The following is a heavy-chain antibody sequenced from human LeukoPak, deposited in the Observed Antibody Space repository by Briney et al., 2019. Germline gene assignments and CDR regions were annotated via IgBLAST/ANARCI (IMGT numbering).Heavy chain of an antibody. J-gene: IGHJ4*02. CDR1: GFTFTNYA. CDR3: AKGNEDYYYEY. V-gene: IGHV3-23*01. Sequence: PGGSLRLSCAASGFTFTNYAMYWVRQAPGRGPGWVSAISPTGGDTFYADSVKGRFTISRDNSKNTVHLQMNSLRADDTAVYYCAKGNEDYYYEYWGQGTLVTVSS. CDR2: ISPTGGDT. D-gene: IGHD3-10*01.